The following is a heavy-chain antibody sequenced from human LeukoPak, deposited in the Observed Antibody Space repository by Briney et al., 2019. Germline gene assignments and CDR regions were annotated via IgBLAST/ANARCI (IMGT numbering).Heavy chain of an antibody. CDR3: ARATLVGATTTLYYFDY. CDR2: IKQDGSEK. Sequence: GGSLRLSCAASGFTFSRYAMSWVRQAPGKGLAWVANIKQDGSEKYYVDSVKGRFTISRDNAKNSLYLQMNSLRAEDTAVYYSARATLVGATTTLYYFDYWGQGTLVTVSS. V-gene: IGHV3-7*01. CDR1: GFTFSRYA. J-gene: IGHJ4*02. D-gene: IGHD1-26*01.